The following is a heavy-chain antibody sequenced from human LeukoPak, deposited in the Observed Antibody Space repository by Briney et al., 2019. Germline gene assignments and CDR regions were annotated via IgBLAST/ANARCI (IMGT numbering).Heavy chain of an antibody. Sequence: GESLKISCKGSGYSFTSYWISWVRQMPGNGLEWMGRIDPSDSYTNYSPSFQGHVTISADKSISTAYLQWSSLKASDTAMYYCATRLSSSWYYFDYWGLGTLVTVPS. CDR2: IDPSDSYT. D-gene: IGHD6-13*01. J-gene: IGHJ4*02. V-gene: IGHV5-10-1*01. CDR1: GYSFTSYW. CDR3: ATRLSSSWYYFDY.